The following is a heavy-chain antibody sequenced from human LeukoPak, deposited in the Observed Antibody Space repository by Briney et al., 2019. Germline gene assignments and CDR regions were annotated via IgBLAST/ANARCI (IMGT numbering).Heavy chain of an antibody. Sequence: TGGSLRLSCAASGFTFSIYGMHWVRRAPGKGLEWVALIQYDGSNKYYADSVKGRFTISRDNAKNSLYLQMNSLRAEDTAVYYCARETSPLYLYAFDIWGQGTMVTVSS. D-gene: IGHD2-2*01. J-gene: IGHJ3*02. CDR3: ARETSPLYLYAFDI. CDR2: IQYDGSNK. V-gene: IGHV3-30*02. CDR1: GFTFSIYG.